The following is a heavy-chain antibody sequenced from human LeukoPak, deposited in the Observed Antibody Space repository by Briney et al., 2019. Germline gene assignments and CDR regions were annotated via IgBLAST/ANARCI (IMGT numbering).Heavy chain of an antibody. J-gene: IGHJ3*01. V-gene: IGHV3-66*01. Sequence: GRSLRLSCAASGLTFSSFAMNWVRQSPGHGLEWVLRVNSGGTTYCPESVKGKFPIGRNNSKNSLFLQMNSRRGEDSGVYYCARGLRETQKDAFDFWGEGTMVSVSS. CDR1: GLTFSSFA. CDR2: VNSGGTT. CDR3: ARGLRETQKDAFDF. D-gene: IGHD3-16*01.